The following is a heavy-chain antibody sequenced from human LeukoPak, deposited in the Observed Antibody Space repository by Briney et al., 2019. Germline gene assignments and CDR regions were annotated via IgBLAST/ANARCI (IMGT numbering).Heavy chain of an antibody. V-gene: IGHV4-34*01. D-gene: IGHD6-19*01. Sequence: SETLSLTCAVYGGSFSGYYWSWIRQPPAKGLEWIGELNHSGSTNYNPSLKSRVTISVDTSKNQFSLKLTSVTAADTAVYYCARGRREGSGWLGWFDPWGQGTLVTVSS. J-gene: IGHJ5*02. CDR1: GGSFSGYY. CDR2: LNHSGST. CDR3: ARGRREGSGWLGWFDP.